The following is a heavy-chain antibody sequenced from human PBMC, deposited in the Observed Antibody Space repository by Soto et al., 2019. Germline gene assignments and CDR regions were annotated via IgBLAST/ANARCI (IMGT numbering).Heavy chain of an antibody. CDR1: GFTFSDYY. J-gene: IGHJ4*02. CDR2: ISSSVSYT. V-gene: IGHV3-11*06. D-gene: IGHD4-17*01. CDR3: AKASGRVTKRFDS. Sequence: QVQVVESGGGLVKPGGSLRLSCAVSGFTFSDYYMTWIRQAPGKGLEWVSYISSSVSYTNYADSVKGRFTISRDNAKNSVYLQMNSLGAEDTAVYYCAKASGRVTKRFDSWGQGTLVTVSS.